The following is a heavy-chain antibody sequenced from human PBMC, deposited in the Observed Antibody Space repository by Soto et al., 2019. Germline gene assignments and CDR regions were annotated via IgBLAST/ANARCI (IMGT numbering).Heavy chain of an antibody. Sequence: KPSETLSLTCTVSGDSISTFYWGWMRQSPGKELEWIGYVYYTGSTNYNPSLKSRVTISVDRSKNQFSLKLTSANAADTAVYYCARGRTVRNYADDSSDYFYFFDYWGQGPQVTVSS. CDR2: VYYTGST. J-gene: IGHJ4*02. D-gene: IGHD3-22*01. CDR3: ARGRTVRNYADDSSDYFYFFDY. CDR1: GDSISTFY. V-gene: IGHV4-59*01.